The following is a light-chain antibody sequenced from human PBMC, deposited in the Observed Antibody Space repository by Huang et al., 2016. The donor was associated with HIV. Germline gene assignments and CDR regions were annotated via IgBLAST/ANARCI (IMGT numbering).Light chain of an antibody. Sequence: DIQMTQSPSTLSASVGDRVTITCRASQSISSWLAWYQQKPGKAPKLLISKASSLESGVPSRFSGSGSGTDFTLTISSLQPDDLATYHCQQYNSYPYTFGQGTKLEIK. CDR1: QSISSW. CDR2: KAS. V-gene: IGKV1-5*03. CDR3: QQYNSYPYT. J-gene: IGKJ2*01.